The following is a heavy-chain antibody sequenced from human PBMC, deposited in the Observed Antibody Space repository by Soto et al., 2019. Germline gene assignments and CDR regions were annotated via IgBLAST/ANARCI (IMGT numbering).Heavy chain of an antibody. D-gene: IGHD2-2*01. Sequence: PGGSLRLSCAASGFTFSSYAMSWVRQAPGKGLEWVSAISGSGGSTYYADSVKGRFTISRDNSKNTLYLQMNSLRAEDTAVYYCAKVVKGVVPAAIYYYYYGMDVWGQGTTVTSP. J-gene: IGHJ6*02. V-gene: IGHV3-23*01. CDR2: ISGSGGST. CDR3: AKVVKGVVPAAIYYYYYGMDV. CDR1: GFTFSSYA.